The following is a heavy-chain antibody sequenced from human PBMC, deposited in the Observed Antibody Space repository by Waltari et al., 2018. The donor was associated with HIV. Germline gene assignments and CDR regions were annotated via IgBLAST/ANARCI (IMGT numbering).Heavy chain of an antibody. CDR1: GGSISSSSYY. V-gene: IGHV4-39*01. CDR3: ARHERAGGIAAAGLDY. Sequence: QLQLQESGPGLVKPSETLSLTCTVSGGSISSSSYYWGWIRQPPGKGLEWIGSIYYSGSTYYNPSLKSRVTISVDTSKNQFSLKLSSVTAADTAVYYCARHERAGGIAAAGLDYWGQGTLVTVSS. CDR2: IYYSGST. J-gene: IGHJ4*02. D-gene: IGHD6-13*01.